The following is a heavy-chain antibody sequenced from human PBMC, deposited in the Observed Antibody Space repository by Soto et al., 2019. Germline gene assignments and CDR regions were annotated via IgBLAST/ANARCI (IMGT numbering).Heavy chain of an antibody. CDR3: ARGVGEYYYYGMDV. CDR2: INHSGST. V-gene: IGHV4-34*01. Sequence: SETLSLTCAVYGGSFSGYYWSRIRQPPGKGLEWIGEINHSGSTNYNPSLKSRVTISVDTSKNQFSLKLSSVTAADTAVYYCARGVGEYYYYGMDVWGQGTTVTVSS. J-gene: IGHJ6*02. CDR1: GGSFSGYY. D-gene: IGHD4-17*01.